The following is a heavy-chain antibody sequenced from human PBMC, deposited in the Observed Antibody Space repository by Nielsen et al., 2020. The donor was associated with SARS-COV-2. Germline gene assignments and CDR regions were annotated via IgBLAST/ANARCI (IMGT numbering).Heavy chain of an antibody. J-gene: IGHJ4*02. CDR1: GGSISSGDYY. V-gene: IGHV4-61*08. CDR2: IYYSGST. CDR3: ARDGFWAPFDY. Sequence: SETLSLTCTVSGGSISSGDYYWSWIRQPPGKGLEWIGYIYYSGSTNYNPSLKSRVTISVDTSKNQFSLKLSSVTAADTAVYYCARDGFWAPFDYWGQGTLVTVSS. D-gene: IGHD3-10*01.